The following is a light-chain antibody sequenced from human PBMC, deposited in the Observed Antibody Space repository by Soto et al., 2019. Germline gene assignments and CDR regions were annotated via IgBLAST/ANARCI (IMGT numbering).Light chain of an antibody. J-gene: IGKJ1*01. V-gene: IGKV1-17*01. CDR3: RQLNTFPWT. CDR2: TAS. Sequence: DIQMTQSPSSLSASVGDRLTITCRASQVITNDIGWYQQKPGRAPKRLIHTASTLQSGVPSRFSRSGSGTEFTRPISSLQPEDVATYYCRQLNTFPWTFGRGTKVEIK. CDR1: QVITND.